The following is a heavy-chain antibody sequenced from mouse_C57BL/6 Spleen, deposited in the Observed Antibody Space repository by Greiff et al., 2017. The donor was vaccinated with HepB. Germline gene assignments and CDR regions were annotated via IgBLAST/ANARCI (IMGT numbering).Heavy chain of an antibody. Sequence: QVQLKQSGPELVKPGASVKISCKASGYAFSSSWMNWVKQRPGKGLEWIGRIYPGDGDTNYNGKFKGKATLTADKSSSTAYMQLSSLTSEDSAVYFCASSDGYERDYYAMDYWGQGTSLTVSS. J-gene: IGHJ4*01. D-gene: IGHD2-2*01. CDR3: ASSDGYERDYYAMDY. CDR2: IYPGDGDT. CDR1: GYAFSSSW. V-gene: IGHV1-82*01.